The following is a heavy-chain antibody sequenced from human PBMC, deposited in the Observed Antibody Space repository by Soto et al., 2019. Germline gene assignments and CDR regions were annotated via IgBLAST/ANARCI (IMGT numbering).Heavy chain of an antibody. V-gene: IGHV4-31*03. CDR1: GGSISSGGYY. CDR2: IYYSGST. Sequence: SETLSLTCTVSGGSISSGGYYWSWIRQHPGKGLEWIGYIYYSGSTYYNPSLKSRITTSVDTSKNQFSLKLSSVTAADTAVYYCARVADCSGGRCYFSVDYWGQGTLVTVSS. J-gene: IGHJ4*02. CDR3: ARVADCSGGRCYFSVDY. D-gene: IGHD2-15*01.